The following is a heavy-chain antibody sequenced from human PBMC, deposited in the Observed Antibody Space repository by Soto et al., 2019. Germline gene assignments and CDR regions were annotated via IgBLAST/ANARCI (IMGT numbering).Heavy chain of an antibody. D-gene: IGHD6-25*01. V-gene: IGHV1-3*01. CDR3: ARSAGGAAIDI. CDR1: GYIFTNYV. Sequence: QVQLVQSGAEVKKPGASVKISCKASGYIFTNYVMHWMRQAPGQRLEWMGRINAGSGSTSYSQKFQGRVTITRDTSANTVYMELSSLRSEDTAVHSCARSAGGAAIDIWGQGTIVTVSS. CDR2: INAGSGST. J-gene: IGHJ3*02.